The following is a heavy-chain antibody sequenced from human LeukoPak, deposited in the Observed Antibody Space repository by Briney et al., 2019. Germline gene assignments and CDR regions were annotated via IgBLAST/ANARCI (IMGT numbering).Heavy chain of an antibody. CDR3: ARLDSSGYRSFDY. CDR1: GFTVSSNY. J-gene: IGHJ4*02. V-gene: IGHV3-53*01. CDR2: IYSGGNT. D-gene: IGHD3-22*01. Sequence: GGSLRLPCAASGFTVSSNYMTWVRQAPGKGLEWVSVIYSGGNTYYADSVKGRFTISRDNSKNTLYLLMHSLRAEDTAVYYCARLDSSGYRSFDYWGQGTLVTVSS.